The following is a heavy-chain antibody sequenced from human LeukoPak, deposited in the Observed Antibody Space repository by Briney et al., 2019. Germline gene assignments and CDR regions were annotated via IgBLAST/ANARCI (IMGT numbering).Heavy chain of an antibody. Sequence: GGSLRLSCAASGFTFDDYAMHWVRQAPGKGLEWVPLITWDAGSTYYADSVKGRFTISRDNSKNSLYLQMNSLRAEDTALYYCAKGTSSWHEFDYWGQGTLVTVSS. J-gene: IGHJ4*02. V-gene: IGHV3-43D*03. CDR1: GFTFDDYA. CDR2: ITWDAGST. D-gene: IGHD6-13*01. CDR3: AKGTSSWHEFDY.